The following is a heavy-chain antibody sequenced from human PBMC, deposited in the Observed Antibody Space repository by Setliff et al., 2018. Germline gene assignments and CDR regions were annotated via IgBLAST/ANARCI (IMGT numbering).Heavy chain of an antibody. D-gene: IGHD3-3*01. J-gene: IGHJ6*03. V-gene: IGHV1-46*02. CDR1: GGTFNSYA. CDR3: ARGALVLQFLEWLPRFYYMDV. CDR2: IDPSGGYT. Sequence: GASVKVSCKASGGTFNSYAISWVRQAPGQGLEWMGIIDPSGGYTNYAQKFQGRVTMTRDTSTSTAYMELGSLRSEDTAVYFCARGALVLQFLEWLPRFYYMDVWGKGTTVTVSS.